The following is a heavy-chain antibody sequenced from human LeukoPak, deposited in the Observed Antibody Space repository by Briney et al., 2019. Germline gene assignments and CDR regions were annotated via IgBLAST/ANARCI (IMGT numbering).Heavy chain of an antibody. J-gene: IGHJ4*02. CDR2: TKPDGSAE. CDR1: GFSFRNYW. Sequence: GGSLRLSCAASGFSFRNYWMGWVREAPGKGLEWVANTKPDGSAEYYADSVRGRFTASRDNANNLLYLQMNRLRAEDTAVYYCARDGGLHTNFDYWGQGTLLNVSS. CDR3: ARDGGLHTNFDY. V-gene: IGHV3-7*01. D-gene: IGHD2-15*01.